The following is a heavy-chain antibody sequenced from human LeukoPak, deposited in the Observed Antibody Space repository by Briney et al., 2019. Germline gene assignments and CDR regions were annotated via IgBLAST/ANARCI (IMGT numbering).Heavy chain of an antibody. Sequence: ASVKVSFKASGYTFTGYYMHWVRQAPGQGLEWMGWINPNRVGTNYAQKFQGRVTMTRDTSIRTAYMELSRMRSEDTGVYYCVRVSVNIYGYEGVWGQGKVVTVSA. V-gene: IGHV1-2*02. D-gene: IGHD5-18*01. CDR1: GYTFTGYY. CDR3: VRVSVNIYGYEGV. J-gene: IGHJ4*02. CDR2: INPNRVGT.